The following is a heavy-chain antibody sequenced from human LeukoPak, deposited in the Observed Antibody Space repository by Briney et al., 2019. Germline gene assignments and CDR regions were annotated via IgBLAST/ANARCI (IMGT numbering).Heavy chain of an antibody. V-gene: IGHV4-4*07. D-gene: IGHD6-19*01. CDR1: GGSISSYY. J-gene: IGHJ3*02. CDR3: ARGQWLVQGNAFDI. CDR2: IYTSGST. Sequence: SETLSLTCTVSGGSISSYYWSWIRQPAGKGLEWIGRIYTSGSTNYNPSLKSRVTMSVDTSKNQFSLKLSSVTAADTAVYYCARGQWLVQGNAFDIWGQGTMVTVSS.